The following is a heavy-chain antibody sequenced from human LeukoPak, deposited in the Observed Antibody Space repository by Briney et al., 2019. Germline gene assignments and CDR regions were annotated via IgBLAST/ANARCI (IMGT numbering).Heavy chain of an antibody. J-gene: IGHJ5*02. Sequence: ASVRVSFKASGYTFTVYYMHWVRQAPGQGREWMGWINPNRGGTNYAQKFQGRVTMTRETSISTPYMELSRLRSDDTAVYYCAREGYSNYVANWFDPWGQGTLVTVSS. CDR2: INPNRGGT. CDR3: AREGYSNYVANWFDP. D-gene: IGHD4-11*01. V-gene: IGHV1-2*02. CDR1: GYTFTVYY.